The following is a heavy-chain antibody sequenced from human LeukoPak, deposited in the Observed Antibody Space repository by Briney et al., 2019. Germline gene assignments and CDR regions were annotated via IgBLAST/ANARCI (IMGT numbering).Heavy chain of an antibody. CDR2: IKQDGSEK. Sequence: GGSLRLSCAASGFTLSSYWMSWVRQAPGKGLEWVANIKQDGSEKYYVDSVKGRFTISRDNAKNSLYLQMNSLRAEDTAVYYCARASGYSYGSDAFDIWGQGTMVTVSS. D-gene: IGHD5-18*01. CDR3: ARASGYSYGSDAFDI. CDR1: GFTLSSYW. V-gene: IGHV3-7*01. J-gene: IGHJ3*02.